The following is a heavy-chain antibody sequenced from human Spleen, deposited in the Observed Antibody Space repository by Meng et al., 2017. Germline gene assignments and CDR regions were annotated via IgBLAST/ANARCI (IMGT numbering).Heavy chain of an antibody. CDR2: ISTRSSYI. Sequence: ETLSLTCAASGFTFTDHWMHWVRQGPGKGLEWVSSISTRSSYIYYADSVKGRFTISRDNAKNSLNLQMNSLRVEDTAVYYCARVGSGYELYYGMDVWGQGTTVTVSS. D-gene: IGHD5-12*01. CDR1: GFTFTDHW. J-gene: IGHJ6*02. CDR3: ARVGSGYELYYGMDV. V-gene: IGHV3-21*01.